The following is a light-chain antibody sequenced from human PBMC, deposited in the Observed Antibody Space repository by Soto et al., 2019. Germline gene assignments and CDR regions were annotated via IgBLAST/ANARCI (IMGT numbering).Light chain of an antibody. CDR2: DAS. CDR1: QDTRKY. V-gene: IGKV1-33*01. J-gene: IGKJ5*01. CDR3: QQYDNLPLI. Sequence: DIHMTQSPSSLSVSVGDRVTITCQATQDTRKYLNWYQQKPGKAPKLLIYDASSLETGVPSRFSGSGSGTDFTLTISSLQPEDFATYYCQQYDNLPLIFGQGTRLEIK.